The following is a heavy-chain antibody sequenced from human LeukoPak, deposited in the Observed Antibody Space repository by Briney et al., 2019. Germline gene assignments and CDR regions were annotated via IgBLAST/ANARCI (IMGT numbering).Heavy chain of an antibody. J-gene: IGHJ5*02. CDR2: IWFDGSQK. D-gene: IGHD2-15*01. CDR3: ARLASPNRMDP. CDR1: GFTFSNFG. V-gene: IGHV3-33*01. Sequence: GGSLRLSCSVSGFTFSNFGMHWVRQAPGKGLEWVAVIWFDGSQKYYADSVKGRFSISRDNSKKMVYLQMNSLRVEDTALYYCARLASPNRMDPWGQGTPVTVSS.